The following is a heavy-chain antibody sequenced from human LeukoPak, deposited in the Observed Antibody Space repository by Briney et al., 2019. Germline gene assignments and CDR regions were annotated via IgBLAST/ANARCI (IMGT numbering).Heavy chain of an antibody. J-gene: IGHJ6*02. CDR1: GFTFSSYA. V-gene: IGHV3-23*01. CDR2: ISGSGGST. D-gene: IGHD2-15*01. Sequence: GGSLRLSCAASGFTFSSYAMSWVRQAPGKGLEWVSAISGSGGSTYYADSVKGRFTISRDNSKNTLYLQMNSLRAEDTAVYYCAKDVVVVVAATTGYYYGMDVWGQGTTVTVSS. CDR3: AKDVVVVVAATTGYYYGMDV.